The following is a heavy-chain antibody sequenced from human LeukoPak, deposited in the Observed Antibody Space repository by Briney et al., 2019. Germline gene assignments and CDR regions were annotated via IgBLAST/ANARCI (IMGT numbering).Heavy chain of an antibody. CDR3: ARAPRRSGGSCYYVDY. Sequence: NTGGSLRLSCAVSGFTFSDYYMSWIRQAPGKGLEWVSYISSGGSTISHADSVKGRFTISRDNAENSLYLQMNSLRAEDTAVYYCARAPRRSGGSCYYVDYWGQGTLVTVSS. CDR2: ISSGGSTI. D-gene: IGHD2-15*01. J-gene: IGHJ4*02. CDR1: GFTFSDYY. V-gene: IGHV3-11*01.